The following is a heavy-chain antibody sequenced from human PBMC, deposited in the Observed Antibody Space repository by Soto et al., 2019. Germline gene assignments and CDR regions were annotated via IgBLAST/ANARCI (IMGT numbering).Heavy chain of an antibody. CDR1: GYTFSSYG. Sequence: ASVKVSCKASGYTFSSYGISCVRQAPRQGLEWMGWISGYSGHTYYAQKFQGRVTMTTDTSTNTVYMELRSLRSDDTAVYYCAREWDNKSEHSSGWYDDFWGQGTLVTVSS. D-gene: IGHD6-19*01. J-gene: IGHJ4*02. CDR2: ISGYSGHT. V-gene: IGHV1-18*01. CDR3: AREWDNKSEHSSGWYDDF.